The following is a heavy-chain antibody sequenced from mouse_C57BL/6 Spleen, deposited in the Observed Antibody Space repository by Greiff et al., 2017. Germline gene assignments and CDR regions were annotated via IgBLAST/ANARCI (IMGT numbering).Heavy chain of an antibody. CDR2: IRSKSNNYAT. CDR1: GFSFNTYA. D-gene: IGHD3-1*01. J-gene: IGHJ3*01. Sequence: EVKLMESGGGLVQPKGSLKLSCAASGFSFNTYAMNWVRQAPGKGLEWVARIRSKSNNYATYYADSVKDRFTISRDDSESMLYLQMNNLKTEDTAMYYCVRHPDLSGAYWGQGTLVTVSA. V-gene: IGHV10-1*01. CDR3: VRHPDLSGAY.